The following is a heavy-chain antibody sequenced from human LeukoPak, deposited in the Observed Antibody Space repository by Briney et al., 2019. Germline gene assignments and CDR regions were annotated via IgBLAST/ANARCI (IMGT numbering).Heavy chain of an antibody. CDR3: ARAQLYYYDSSGYYLDY. Sequence: PGGSLRLSCAASGFTLSSYAMHWVRQAPGKGLEWVAVISYDGSNKYYADSVKGRFTISRDNSKNTLYLQMSSLRAEDTAVYYCARAQLYYYDSSGYYLDYWGQGTLVTVSS. D-gene: IGHD3-22*01. J-gene: IGHJ4*02. CDR2: ISYDGSNK. CDR1: GFTLSSYA. V-gene: IGHV3-30-3*01.